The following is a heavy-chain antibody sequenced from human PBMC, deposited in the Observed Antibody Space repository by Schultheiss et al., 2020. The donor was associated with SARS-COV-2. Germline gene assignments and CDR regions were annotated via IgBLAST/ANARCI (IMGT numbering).Heavy chain of an antibody. Sequence: SVKVSCKASGGTFSSYAISWVRQAPGQGLEWMGGIIPIFGTANYAQKFQGRVTITADESTSTAYMELRSLRSDDTAVYYCARDCSGSSCYTLGYWGQGTLVTVSS. CDR3: ARDCSGSSCYTLGY. D-gene: IGHD2-15*01. J-gene: IGHJ4*02. CDR2: IIPIFGTA. V-gene: IGHV1-69*13. CDR1: GGTFSSYA.